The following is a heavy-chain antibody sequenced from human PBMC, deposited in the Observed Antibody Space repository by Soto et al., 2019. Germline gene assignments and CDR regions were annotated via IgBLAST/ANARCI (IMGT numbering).Heavy chain of an antibody. CDR3: ARESFEAGTRYFDY. CDR1: GFTFSDYW. D-gene: IGHD6-19*01. CDR2: ITNDGNNI. J-gene: IGHJ4*02. Sequence: GGSLRLSCAASGFTFSDYWMHWVHQGPGKGLVSVSRITNDGNNIWYADSVKGRFTISRDNAKNTLYLQMNSLRAEDTAMYYCARESFEAGTRYFDYWGQGSLVTVSS. V-gene: IGHV3-74*01.